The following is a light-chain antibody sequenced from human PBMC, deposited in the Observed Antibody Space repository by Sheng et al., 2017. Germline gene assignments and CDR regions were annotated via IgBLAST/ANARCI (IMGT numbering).Light chain of an antibody. J-gene: IGLJ1*01. CDR1: NIGSKT. CDR3: QIWDTYTDHYV. CDR2: YDT. V-gene: IGLV3-21*01. Sequence: SYVLTQPPSVSVAPGKTARITCGGNNIGSKTVHWYQQRPGQAPVLVIYYDTDRPSGIPERFSGSNSGNTATLTISRVEAGDEADYYCQIWDTYTDHYVFGTGTEVHRP.